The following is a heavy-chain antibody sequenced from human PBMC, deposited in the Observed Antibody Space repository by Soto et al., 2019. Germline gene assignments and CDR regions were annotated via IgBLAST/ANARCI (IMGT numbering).Heavy chain of an antibody. D-gene: IGHD1-7*01. Sequence: GGSLRLSCAASGFTFSSYAMSWVRQAPGKGLEWVSAISGSGGSTYYADSVKGRFTISRDNSKNTLYLQMNSLKAEDTAVYYCAKDLHELYDYFDYWGQGTLVTVSS. V-gene: IGHV3-23*01. CDR2: ISGSGGST. J-gene: IGHJ4*02. CDR3: AKDLHELYDYFDY. CDR1: GFTFSSYA.